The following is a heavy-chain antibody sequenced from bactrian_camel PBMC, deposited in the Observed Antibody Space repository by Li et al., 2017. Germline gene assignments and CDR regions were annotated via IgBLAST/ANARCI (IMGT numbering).Heavy chain of an antibody. CDR2: IDSAGVT. CDR3: TYRVPYNIAND. V-gene: IGHV3S10*01. CDR1: GLTVSRSH. Sequence: LVESGGGLAQPGASLRLSCAASGLTVSRSHMSWVRQPPGKGLEWVSHIDSAGVTGHAEAVKDRATISRDDAKNTLYLQLNSLKTEDTAMYYCTYRVPYNIANDWGRGTQ. D-gene: IGHD2*01. J-gene: IGHJ4*01.